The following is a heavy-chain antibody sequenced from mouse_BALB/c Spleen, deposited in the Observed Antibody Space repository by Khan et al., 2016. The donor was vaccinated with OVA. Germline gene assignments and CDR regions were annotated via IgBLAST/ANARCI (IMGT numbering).Heavy chain of an antibody. J-gene: IGHJ3*01. CDR3: ARDYWFAY. V-gene: IGHV5-6-5*01. CDR2: ISSGDST. Sequence: EVELVESGGGLVKPGGSLKLSCAASGFTFSNYAMSWVRQSPEKRLEWVASISSGDSTYYLDSVKGRFTISRDNARNILYLQMSSLRSDDTAMYYCARDYWFAYWGQGTLVTVSA. CDR1: GFTFSNYA.